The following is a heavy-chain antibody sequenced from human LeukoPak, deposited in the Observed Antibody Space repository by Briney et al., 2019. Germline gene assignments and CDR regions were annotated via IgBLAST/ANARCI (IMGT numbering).Heavy chain of an antibody. J-gene: IGHJ4*02. CDR1: GGSISSSSYY. V-gene: IGHV4-39*07. CDR2: IYYSGST. D-gene: IGHD4-17*01. CDR3: ARDATTVTTWRAIDY. Sequence: SQTLSLTCTVSGGSISSSSYYWGWIRQPPGKGLEWIGSIYYSGSTYYNPSLKSRVTISVDTSKNQFSLKLSSVTAADTAVYYCARDATTVTTWRAIDYWGQGTLVTVSS.